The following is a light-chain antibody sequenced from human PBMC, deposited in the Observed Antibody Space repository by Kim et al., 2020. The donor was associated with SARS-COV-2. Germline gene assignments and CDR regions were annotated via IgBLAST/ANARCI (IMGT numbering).Light chain of an antibody. J-gene: IGKJ3*01. CDR3: QQYKSYSFT. V-gene: IGKV1-5*03. Sequence: AYVGARVIITCRASQSLSERLAWYQHKPGKAPKLLIYKASSLESGVPSRFSGSGSGTEFTLTISSLQPDDFATYYCQQYKSYSFTFGPGTKVDIK. CDR1: QSLSER. CDR2: KAS.